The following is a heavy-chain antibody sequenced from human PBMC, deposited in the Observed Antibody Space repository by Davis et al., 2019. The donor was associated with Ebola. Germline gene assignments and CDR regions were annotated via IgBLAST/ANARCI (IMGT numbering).Heavy chain of an antibody. V-gene: IGHV3-48*02. Sequence: GESLKISCAASGFTFSSYSINWVRQAPGKGLEWVSYISSGSSTMFYADSVKGRFTISRDNAKNSLSLQMNTLRDEDTAVHYCVRVAYYDSSGYYSGRGFDIWGQGTWVTVSS. J-gene: IGHJ3*02. CDR3: VRVAYYDSSGYYSGRGFDI. CDR1: GFTFSSYS. D-gene: IGHD3-22*01. CDR2: ISSGSSTM.